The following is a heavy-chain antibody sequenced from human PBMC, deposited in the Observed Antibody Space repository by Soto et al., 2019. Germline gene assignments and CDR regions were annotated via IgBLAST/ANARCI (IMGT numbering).Heavy chain of an antibody. Sequence: PSVPLSLTWTVSEGSSISGDYYWIRISQPPGKGLEWIGYIYYSGSTYYNPSLKSRVTISVDTSKNQFSLKLSSVTAADTAVYYCARSIAARRGAAWVDPWGQGTLVTV. CDR2: IYYSGST. CDR3: ARSIAARRGAAWVDP. V-gene: IGHV4-30-4*01. J-gene: IGHJ5*02. D-gene: IGHD6-6*01. CDR1: EGSSISGDYY.